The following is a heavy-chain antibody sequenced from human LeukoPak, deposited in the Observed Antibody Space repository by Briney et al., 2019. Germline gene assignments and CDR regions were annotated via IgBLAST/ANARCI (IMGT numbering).Heavy chain of an antibody. V-gene: IGHV1-18*01. J-gene: IGHJ4*02. Sequence: ASVKVSCKASGGTFSSYAISWVRQAPGQGLEWMGWISAYNGNTFYAQNLRGRVTMTTDTSTSTAYMELRSLRSDDTAVYFCARDSVVLPYFFDYWGQGTLVTVSS. CDR3: ARDSVVLPYFFDY. CDR1: GGTFSSYA. CDR2: ISAYNGNT. D-gene: IGHD2-21*01.